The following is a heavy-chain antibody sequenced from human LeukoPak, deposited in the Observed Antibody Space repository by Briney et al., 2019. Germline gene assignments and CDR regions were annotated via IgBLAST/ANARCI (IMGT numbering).Heavy chain of an antibody. Sequence: NPSETLSLTCAVYGGSFSGYYWSWIRQPPGKGLEWIGEINYSGSTNYNPSLKSRVTISVDTSKNQFSLKLSSVTAADTAVYYCARRPVAFSRIAVAGTGIDYWGQGTLVTVSS. D-gene: IGHD6-19*01. J-gene: IGHJ4*02. V-gene: IGHV4-34*01. CDR1: GGSFSGYY. CDR3: ARRPVAFSRIAVAGTGIDY. CDR2: INYSGST.